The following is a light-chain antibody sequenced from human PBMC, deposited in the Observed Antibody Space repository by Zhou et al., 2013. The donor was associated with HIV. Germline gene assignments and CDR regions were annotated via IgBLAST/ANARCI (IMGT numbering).Light chain of an antibody. V-gene: IGKV3-15*01. J-gene: IGKJ4*01. Sequence: EIVLTQSPGTLSLSPGERATLSCRASQSVTSNYLAWYQQKPGQAPRLLIYGASTRATGIPARFSGSRSGTEFTLTISSMQSEDSAVYYCQQYHARPPALTFGGGSKGGDQT. CDR2: GAS. CDR1: QSVTSN. CDR3: QQYHARPPALT.